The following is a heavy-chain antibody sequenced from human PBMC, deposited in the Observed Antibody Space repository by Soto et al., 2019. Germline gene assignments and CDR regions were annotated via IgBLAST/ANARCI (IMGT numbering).Heavy chain of an antibody. J-gene: IGHJ4*02. V-gene: IGHV3-30-3*01. CDR2: ISYDGSNK. Sequence: GGSLRLSCAASGFTFSSYSMHWVRQAPGKGLEWVAVISYDGSNKYYADSVKGRFTISRDNSKNTLYLQMNSLRAEDTAVYYCARDYYDSSGSFDYWGQGTLVTVSS. CDR3: ARDYYDSSGSFDY. CDR1: GFTFSSYS. D-gene: IGHD3-22*01.